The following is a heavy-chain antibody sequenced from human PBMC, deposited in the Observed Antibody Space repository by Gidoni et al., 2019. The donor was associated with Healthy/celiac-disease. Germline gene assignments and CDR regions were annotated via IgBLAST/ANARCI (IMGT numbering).Heavy chain of an antibody. CDR1: GFTFSSYG. J-gene: IGHJ6*02. D-gene: IGHD2-15*01. CDR2: IGYDGSNK. V-gene: IGHV3-33*01. Sequence: QVQLVEAGGGVGQPGRSLRLSCAASGFTFSSYGMHGVRQAPGKGLEWVAVIGYDGSNKYYADSVKGRFTISRDNSKNMLYLQMNSLRAEDTAVYYCASNGYCSGGSCYGRDYYYYGMDVWGQGTTVTVSS. CDR3: ASNGYCSGGSCYGRDYYYYGMDV.